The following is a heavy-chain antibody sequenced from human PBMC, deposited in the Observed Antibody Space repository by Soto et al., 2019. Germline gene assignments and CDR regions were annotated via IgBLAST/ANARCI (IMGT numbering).Heavy chain of an antibody. J-gene: IGHJ3*02. CDR3: ARDTTEGPHAFDI. Sequence: ASVKVSCKASGYTFTSYYMHWVRQAPGQGLEWMGIINPSGGSTSYAQKFQGRVTMTRDTSTSTVYMELSSLRSEDTAVHYCARDTTEGPHAFDIWGQGTMVTVSS. CDR2: INPSGGST. CDR1: GYTFTSYY. D-gene: IGHD4-4*01. V-gene: IGHV1-46*03.